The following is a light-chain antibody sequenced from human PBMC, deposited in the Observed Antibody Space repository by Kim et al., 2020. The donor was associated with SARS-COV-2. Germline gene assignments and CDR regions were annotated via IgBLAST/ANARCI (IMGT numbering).Light chain of an antibody. CDR1: QSINSY. CDR2: AAS. V-gene: IGKV1-39*01. CDR3: QQTYSSPIT. Sequence: DIQMTQSPSSLSASVGDRVSITCRASQSINSYLNWYQQKPGKAANLLIYAASSLQSGVPSRFSGSGSGTDFTLTINSLQPEDFATYYCQQTYSSPITFGQGTRLEIK. J-gene: IGKJ5*01.